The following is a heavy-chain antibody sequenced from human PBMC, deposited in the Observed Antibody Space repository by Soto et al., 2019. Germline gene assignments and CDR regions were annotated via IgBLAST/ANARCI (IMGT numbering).Heavy chain of an antibody. Sequence: SETLSLTCAVYGGSFSGYYWSWIRQPPGKGLEWIGEINHSGSTNYNPSLKSRVTISVDTSKNQLSLNLSSVTAADTAVYYCARGCTPPDIVVVPAATSQFDPWGQGTLVTVSS. CDR2: INHSGST. CDR1: GGSFSGYY. D-gene: IGHD2-2*01. J-gene: IGHJ5*02. CDR3: ARGCTPPDIVVVPAATSQFDP. V-gene: IGHV4-34*01.